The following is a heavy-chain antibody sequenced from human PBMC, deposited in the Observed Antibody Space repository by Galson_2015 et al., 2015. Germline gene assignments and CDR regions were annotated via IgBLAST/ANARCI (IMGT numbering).Heavy chain of an antibody. CDR3: ARDYYRGSYSAEFDY. D-gene: IGHD1-26*01. CDR1: GYTFTSYG. J-gene: IGHJ4*02. V-gene: IGHV1-18*01. CDR2: ISAYNGNT. Sequence: SVKVSCKASGYTFTSYGISWVRQAPGQGLEWMGWISAYNGNTNYAQKLQGRVTMTTDTSTSTAYMELRSLRSDDTAVYYCARDYYRGSYSAEFDYWGQGTLVTVSS.